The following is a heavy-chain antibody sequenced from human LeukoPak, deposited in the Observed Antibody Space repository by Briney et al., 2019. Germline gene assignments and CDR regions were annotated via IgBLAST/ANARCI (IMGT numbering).Heavy chain of an antibody. CDR3: ARVNLRGSQYNWFDP. Sequence: SVKVSCKASGGTLNSHISTWVRQAPGHGLDWMGKITPIIDVSKYAQKFQGRLTITADKSTATVYMELSGLKSEDTAVYYCARVNLRGSQYNWFDPWGQGTLVIVSS. CDR2: ITPIIDVS. CDR1: GGTLNSHI. D-gene: IGHD1-26*01. V-gene: IGHV1-69*02. J-gene: IGHJ5*02.